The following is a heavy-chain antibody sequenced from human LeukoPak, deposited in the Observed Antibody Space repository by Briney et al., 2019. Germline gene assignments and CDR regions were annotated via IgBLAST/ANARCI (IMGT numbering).Heavy chain of an antibody. Sequence: PGGSLRLSCAASESTFNIYWMTWVRQAPGKGLEWVANINQDGSKNDYVDSVKGRFIISRDNAKNSLLLQMNSLTVADTAMYYCARERITINGDHFDNWGQGTLVSVSS. D-gene: IGHD3-10*01. CDR2: INQDGSKN. CDR1: ESTFNIYW. CDR3: ARERITINGDHFDN. V-gene: IGHV3-7*01. J-gene: IGHJ4*01.